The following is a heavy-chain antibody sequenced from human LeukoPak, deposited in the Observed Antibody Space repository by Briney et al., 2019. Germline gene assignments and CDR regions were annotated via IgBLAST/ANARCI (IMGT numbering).Heavy chain of an antibody. J-gene: IGHJ4*02. Sequence: GGSLRLSCAASGFTFSSYAMSWVRQAPGKGLEWVSAISGSGGSTYYADSVKGRFTISRDNAKNSLYLQMNSLRAEDTAVYYCARERERGTVDYWGPGTLVTVSS. V-gene: IGHV3-23*01. D-gene: IGHD1-26*01. CDR1: GFTFSSYA. CDR2: ISGSGGST. CDR3: ARERERGTVDY.